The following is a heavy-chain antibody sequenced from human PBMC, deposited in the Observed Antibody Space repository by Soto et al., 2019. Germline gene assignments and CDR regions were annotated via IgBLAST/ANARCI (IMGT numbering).Heavy chain of an antibody. CDR1: GGSISSSSYY. V-gene: IGHV4-39*02. CDR2: IYYSGST. J-gene: IGHJ4*02. CDR3: ARDSGYDLIGGYFDY. Sequence: SETLSLTCTVSGGSISSSSYYWGWIRQPPGKGLEWIGGIYYSGSTYYNPSLKSRVTISVDTSKNQFSLKLSSVTAADTAVYYCARDSGYDLIGGYFDYWGQGTLVTVSS. D-gene: IGHD5-12*01.